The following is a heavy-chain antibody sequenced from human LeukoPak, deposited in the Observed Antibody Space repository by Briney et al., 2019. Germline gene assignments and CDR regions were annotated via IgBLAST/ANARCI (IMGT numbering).Heavy chain of an antibody. CDR2: INTNTGNP. J-gene: IGHJ6*02. CDR3: ARVDSSSWYRGYYYYGMDV. CDR1: GYTFTGYY. Sequence: ASVKVSCKASGYTFTGYYMHWVRQVPGQGLEWMGWINTNTGNPTYAQGFTGRFVFSLDTSVSTAYLQISSLKAEDTAVYYCARVDSSSWYRGYYYYGMDVWGQGTTVTVSS. V-gene: IGHV7-4-1*02. D-gene: IGHD6-13*01.